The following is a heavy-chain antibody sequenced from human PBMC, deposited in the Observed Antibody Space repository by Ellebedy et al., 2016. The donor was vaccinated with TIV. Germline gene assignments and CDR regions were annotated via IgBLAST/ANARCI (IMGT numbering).Heavy chain of an antibody. Sequence: SETLSLXXTVSGDYISSYYWSWIRQPPGKGLEWIGYIYSSGTTVYSPSLKSRVTISIDTSKNQFSLRLNSVTAADAAAYYCASLKGESVYYGLDVWGQGTTVTVSS. CDR2: IYSSGTT. J-gene: IGHJ6*02. CDR3: ASLKGESVYYGLDV. CDR1: GDYISSYY. D-gene: IGHD2/OR15-2a*01. V-gene: IGHV4-59*01.